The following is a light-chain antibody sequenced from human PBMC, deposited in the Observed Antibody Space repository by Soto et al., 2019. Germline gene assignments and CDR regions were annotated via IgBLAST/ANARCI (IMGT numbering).Light chain of an antibody. CDR2: KAS. CDR1: QSISSW. V-gene: IGKV1-5*03. CDR3: QHYNTYPWT. Sequence: DIQMTHSPSTLSASVGYRFTITCRASQSISSWLAWYQQKPGKAPNLLIHKASHLESGVPSRFRGSGSGTEFTLTISSLKPGDFATYYCQHYNTYPWTFGHGTKVDI. J-gene: IGKJ1*01.